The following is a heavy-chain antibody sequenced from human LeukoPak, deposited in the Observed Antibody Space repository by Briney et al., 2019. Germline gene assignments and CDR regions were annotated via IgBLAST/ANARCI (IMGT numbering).Heavy chain of an antibody. Sequence: GSLRLSCAASGFTFSSYAMSWVRQAPGKGLEWVSAISGSGGSTYYADSVKGRFTISRDNSKNTLYLQMNSLRAEDTAVYYCAKDGNYGDYVREYYFDYWGQGTLVTVSS. CDR1: GFTFSSYA. CDR2: ISGSGGST. CDR3: AKDGNYGDYVREYYFDY. J-gene: IGHJ4*02. D-gene: IGHD4-17*01. V-gene: IGHV3-23*01.